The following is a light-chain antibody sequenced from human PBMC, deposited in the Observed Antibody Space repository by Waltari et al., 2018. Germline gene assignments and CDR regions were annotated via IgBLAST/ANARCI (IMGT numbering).Light chain of an antibody. CDR3: NTYRGSATVV. Sequence: QSAVTQPASLSGSPGQSITISCPGTSSHLGGSYVSWYQQHPGKAPRLIIYDGSKRPSGVSARFSGSKSANTASLTISGLQAEDEADYYCNTYRGSATVVFGGGTRLTVL. V-gene: IGLV2-14*03. CDR2: DGS. CDR1: SSHLGGSY. J-gene: IGLJ2*01.